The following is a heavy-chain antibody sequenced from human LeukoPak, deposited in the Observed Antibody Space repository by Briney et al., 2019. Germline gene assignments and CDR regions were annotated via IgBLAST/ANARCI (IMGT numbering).Heavy chain of an antibody. V-gene: IGHV4-59*02. D-gene: IGHD4-17*01. CDR3: TRGNGDYAYDQ. J-gene: IGHJ4*02. CDR1: GGSVSIDY. CDR2: IHHSGSS. Sequence: SETLSLTCTVSGGSVSIDYWSWIRQPPGKGLEWVGSIHHSGSSNSNSSLKSRVTLSLDTSKNQFSLRLSSVTVADTAVYYCTRGNGDYAYDQWGQGTLVTVSS.